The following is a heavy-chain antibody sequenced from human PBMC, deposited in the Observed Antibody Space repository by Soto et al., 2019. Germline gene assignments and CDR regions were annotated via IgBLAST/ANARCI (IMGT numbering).Heavy chain of an antibody. V-gene: IGHV3-21*01. CDR3: AREYTAWPLAYGLDV. J-gene: IGHJ6*02. Sequence: GGSLRLSCVGSGFTFSTYSINWVRYAPGKGLEWVSSISSRSDIYYADSVKGRFTISRDNAKNSVSLQMNSLRAEDTAVYYCAREYTAWPLAYGLDVWGQGTTVTVS. CDR2: ISSRSDI. CDR1: GFTFSTYS. D-gene: IGHD2-2*02.